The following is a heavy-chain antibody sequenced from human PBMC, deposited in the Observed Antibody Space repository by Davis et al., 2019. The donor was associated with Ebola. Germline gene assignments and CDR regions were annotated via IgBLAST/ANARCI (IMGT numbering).Heavy chain of an antibody. Sequence: SETLSLTCTVSGGSISSYYWSWIRQPPGKGLEWIGYIYYSGSTNYNPSLKSRVTISVDTSKNQFSLKLSSVTAADTAVYYCARGGWFRELSYWGQGTLVTVSS. CDR3: ARGGWFRELSY. CDR2: IYYSGST. CDR1: GGSISSYY. D-gene: IGHD3-10*01. J-gene: IGHJ4*02. V-gene: IGHV4-59*01.